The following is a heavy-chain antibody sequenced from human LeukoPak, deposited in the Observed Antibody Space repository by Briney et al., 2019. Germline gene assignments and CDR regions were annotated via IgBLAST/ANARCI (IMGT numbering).Heavy chain of an antibody. CDR2: IYYRGTT. CDR3: ARLPRYGGYDHFDY. Sequence: ASETLSLTCTVSGDSIDSYYWSWLRQPPGKGLEWIGYIYYRGTTSYNPFLKSRVTISVDTSKNQFSLKLNSVTAADTAVYYCARLPRYGGYDHFDYWGQGILVIVSS. CDR1: GDSIDSYY. J-gene: IGHJ4*02. D-gene: IGHD5-12*01. V-gene: IGHV4-59*12.